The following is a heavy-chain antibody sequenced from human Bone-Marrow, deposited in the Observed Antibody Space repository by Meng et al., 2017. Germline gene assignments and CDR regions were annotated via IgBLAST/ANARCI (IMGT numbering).Heavy chain of an antibody. V-gene: IGHV3-11*01. CDR3: ARRAFAADYFDY. CDR2: ISRSSNTI. J-gene: IGHJ4*02. D-gene: IGHD1-26*01. Sequence: SCAASGYNFNIYYMAWIRQAPGKGLEWVSYISRSSNTIYYADSVKGRFTISRDNAKSSIYLQMNSLTAEDTAVYYCARRAFAADYFDYWGQGTLVTVSS. CDR1: GYNFNIYY.